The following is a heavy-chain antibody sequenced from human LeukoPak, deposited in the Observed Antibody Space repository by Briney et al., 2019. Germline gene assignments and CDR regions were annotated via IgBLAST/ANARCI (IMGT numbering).Heavy chain of an antibody. V-gene: IGHV4-30-4*01. CDR1: GGSISSGDYY. Sequence: SETLSLTCTVSGGSISSGDYYWSWIRQPPEKGLEWIGYIYYSGSTYYNPSLKSRVTISVDTSKNQFSLKLSSVTAADTAVYYCARHDYDILTGYYYFDYWGQGTLVTVSS. D-gene: IGHD3-9*01. J-gene: IGHJ4*02. CDR2: IYYSGST. CDR3: ARHDYDILTGYYYFDY.